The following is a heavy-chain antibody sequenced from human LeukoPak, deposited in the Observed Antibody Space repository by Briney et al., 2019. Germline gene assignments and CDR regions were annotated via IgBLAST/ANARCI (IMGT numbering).Heavy chain of an antibody. CDR3: ARDGIYMDV. CDR2: ISSSSSTI. V-gene: IGHV3-48*01. Sequence: PGGSLRLSCAASGFTFSSYSMNWVRQAPGKGLEWVSYISSSSSTIYYADSVKGRFTISRDNAKNSLYPQMNSLRAEDTAVYYCARDGIYMDVWGKGTTVTVSS. CDR1: GFTFSSYS. D-gene: IGHD1-26*01. J-gene: IGHJ6*03.